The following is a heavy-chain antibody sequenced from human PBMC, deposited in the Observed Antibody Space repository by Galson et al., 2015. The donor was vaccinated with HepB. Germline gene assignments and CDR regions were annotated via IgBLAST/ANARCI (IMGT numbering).Heavy chain of an antibody. J-gene: IGHJ4*02. V-gene: IGHV3-21*01. D-gene: IGHD6-19*01. Sequence: SLRLSCAASGFTFSSYSMNWVRQAPGKGLEWVSSISSSSYIYYADSVKGRFTISRDNAKNSLYLQMNSLRAEDTAVYYCARVPRNSSGWYEGWFDYWGQGTLVTVSS. CDR2: ISSSSYI. CDR3: ARVPRNSSGWYEGWFDY. CDR1: GFTFSSYS.